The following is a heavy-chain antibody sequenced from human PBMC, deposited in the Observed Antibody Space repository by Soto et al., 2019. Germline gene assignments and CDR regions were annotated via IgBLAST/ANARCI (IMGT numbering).Heavy chain of an antibody. D-gene: IGHD4-4*01. J-gene: IGHJ6*02. Sequence: GGSLRLSCAASGFTFSSYSMNWVRQAPGKGLEWVSSISSSSSYIYYADSVKGRFTISRDNAKNSLYLQMNSLRAEDTAVYYCATARLQAYYYYYYGMDVWGQGTTVTSP. CDR1: GFTFSSYS. V-gene: IGHV3-21*01. CDR3: ATARLQAYYYYYYGMDV. CDR2: ISSSSSYI.